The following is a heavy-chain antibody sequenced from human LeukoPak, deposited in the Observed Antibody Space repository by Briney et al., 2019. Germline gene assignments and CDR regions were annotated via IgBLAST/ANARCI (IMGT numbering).Heavy chain of an antibody. CDR2: VNLQGST. J-gene: IGHJ6*02. Sequence: SGTLSLTCGVSGGSITQTNYWTWVRQPPGKGLEWIGEVNLQGSTNYNPSLMGRVAISVDKSENHVSLQLTSVTAADTAVYYCARESRGYRYGYFYYYDMDVWGQGTTVTVSS. CDR3: ARESRGYRYGYFYYYDMDV. V-gene: IGHV4-4*02. D-gene: IGHD5-18*01. CDR1: GGSITQTNY.